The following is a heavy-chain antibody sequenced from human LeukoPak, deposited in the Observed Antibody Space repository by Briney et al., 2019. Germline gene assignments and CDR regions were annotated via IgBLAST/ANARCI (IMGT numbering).Heavy chain of an antibody. D-gene: IGHD4-17*01. Sequence: GGSLRLSCAASGFTFSNYAMSWVRQAPGKGLKWVATDNDNGAATYYADSVKGRFTISRDNSKNTLYLQMNSLRVEDTAVYYCARDPNGDYVGAFDFWGQGTMVTVSS. CDR2: DNDNGAAT. V-gene: IGHV3-23*01. CDR1: GFTFSNYA. CDR3: ARDPNGDYVGAFDF. J-gene: IGHJ3*01.